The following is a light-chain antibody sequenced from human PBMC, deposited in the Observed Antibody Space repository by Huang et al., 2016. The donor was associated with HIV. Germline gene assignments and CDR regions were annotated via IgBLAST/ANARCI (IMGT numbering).Light chain of an antibody. CDR3: QQRSNWPLT. Sequence: EIVLTQSPATLSLSPGERATLSCRASQSVSSYLVWYQHKPGQAPRLLIYDASNMAAGIPARFSGSGSGTDFNLTISGLEPEDSAVYYCQQRSNWPLTFGGGTKVEIK. CDR1: QSVSSY. J-gene: IGKJ4*01. V-gene: IGKV3-11*01. CDR2: DAS.